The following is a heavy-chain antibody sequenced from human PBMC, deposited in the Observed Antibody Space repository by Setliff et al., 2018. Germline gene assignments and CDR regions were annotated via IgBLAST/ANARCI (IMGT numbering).Heavy chain of an antibody. CDR3: ARDPKSSSSSWRKENDAFDI. CDR2: IHFRGTT. J-gene: IGHJ3*02. CDR1: GGYIGGTSYY. Sequence: PSETLSLTCIVSGGYIGGTSYYWGWIRQPPGKGLEWIGSIHFRGTTYYNPSLNSQVTISVDTSKNQFSLNLNSVTAADTAVYYCARDPKSSSSSWRKENDAFDIWGQGTMVTVSS. D-gene: IGHD6-13*01. V-gene: IGHV4-39*02.